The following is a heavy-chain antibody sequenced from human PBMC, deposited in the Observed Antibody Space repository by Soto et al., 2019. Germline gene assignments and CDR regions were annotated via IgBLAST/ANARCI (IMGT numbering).Heavy chain of an antibody. V-gene: IGHV4-30-2*01. D-gene: IGHD5-12*01. J-gene: IGHJ6*02. CDR3: ARSRRGYSGYDWDYYYYGMDV. CDR2: IYHRGST. CDR1: GGSISSGGYS. Sequence: QLQLQESGSGLVKPSQTLSLTCAVSGGSISSGGYSWSWIRQPPGKGLEWIGYIYHRGSTYYNPSLKSRVTISVDRSKNQFSLKLSSVTAADTAVYYCARSRRGYSGYDWDYYYYGMDVWGQGTTVTVSS.